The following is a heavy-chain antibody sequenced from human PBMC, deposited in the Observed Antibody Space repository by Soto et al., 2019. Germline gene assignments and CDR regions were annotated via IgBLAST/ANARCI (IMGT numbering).Heavy chain of an antibody. CDR1: GYTFPNYG. CDR3: ARDPRDGGD. D-gene: IGHD3-10*01. J-gene: IGHJ4*02. CDR2: ISGYNANT. Sequence: QVQLVQSGAEVKRPGASMKVSCKAYGYTFPNYGIIWVRQAPGQGRPWMGWISGYNANTKYSEKLPGRVTMTTDTATSTVYMDVRGLTSADTDVYYGARDPRDGGDWGQGTLVTVSS. V-gene: IGHV1-18*01.